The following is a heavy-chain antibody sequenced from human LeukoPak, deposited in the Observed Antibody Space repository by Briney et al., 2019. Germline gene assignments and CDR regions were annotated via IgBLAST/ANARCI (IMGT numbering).Heavy chain of an antibody. CDR1: GGSFSGYY. V-gene: IGHV4-34*01. D-gene: IGHD2-15*01. J-gene: IGHJ4*02. CDR3: ARDVCSGGSCYYFDY. Sequence: PSETLSLTCAVYGGSFSGYYWSWIRQPPGKGLEWIGEINHSGSTNYNPSLKSRVTISVDTSKNQFSLKLSSVTAADTAVYYCARDVCSGGSCYYFDYWGQGTLVTVSS. CDR2: INHSGST.